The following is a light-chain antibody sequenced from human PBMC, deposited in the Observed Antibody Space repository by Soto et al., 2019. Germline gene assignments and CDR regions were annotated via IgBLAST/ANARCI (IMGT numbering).Light chain of an antibody. CDR3: HQYNKWPPET. J-gene: IGKJ1*01. CDR1: QSVSSN. CDR2: GAS. V-gene: IGKV3-15*01. Sequence: EIVMTQSPATLSVSPGDRATLSCRASQSVSSNLAWYQQRPGQAPRLLIDGASTRATGIPARFSGSGSETEFTLTISRLQSEDFAVYYCHQYNKWPPETVGQGTKVEIK.